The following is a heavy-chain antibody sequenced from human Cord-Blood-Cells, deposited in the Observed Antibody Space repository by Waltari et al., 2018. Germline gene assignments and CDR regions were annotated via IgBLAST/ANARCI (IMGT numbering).Heavy chain of an antibody. D-gene: IGHD2-2*01. CDR2: INPNSGGT. J-gene: IGHJ3*02. Sequence: QVQLVQSGAEVKKPGASVKVSCKASGYTFTGYYMHWVRQAPGQGLEWMGWINPNSGGTNYAQKFQGRVTMTRDTSISTAYMELSRLRSDDTAVYYCARDYAHLARWGDAFDIWGQGTMVTVSS. CDR1: GYTFTGYY. CDR3: ARDYAHLARWGDAFDI. V-gene: IGHV1-2*02.